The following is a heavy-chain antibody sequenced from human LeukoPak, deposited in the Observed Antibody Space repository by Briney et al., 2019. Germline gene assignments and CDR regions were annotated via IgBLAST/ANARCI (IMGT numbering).Heavy chain of an antibody. CDR2: IYHSGST. Sequence: EPSETLSLTGAVSGGSISSSNWWSWVRQPPAKGLEWIGEIYHSGSTNYNPSLKSRVTISVDKSKNQFSLKLSSVTAADTAVYYCARTIYCSSTSCYPGDAFDIWGQGTMVTVSS. CDR1: GGSISSSNW. J-gene: IGHJ3*02. D-gene: IGHD2-2*01. V-gene: IGHV4-4*02. CDR3: ARTIYCSSTSCYPGDAFDI.